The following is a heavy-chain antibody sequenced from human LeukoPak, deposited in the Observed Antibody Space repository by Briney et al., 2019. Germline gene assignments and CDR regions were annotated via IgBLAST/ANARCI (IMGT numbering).Heavy chain of an antibody. J-gene: IGHJ4*02. D-gene: IGHD5-12*01. CDR3: ARSTIYKYYFDY. CDR1: GFTFDDYA. CDR2: ISWNSGSI. V-gene: IGHV3-9*01. Sequence: GRSLRLSCAASGFTFDDYAMHWVRQAPGKGLEWVSGISWNSGSIGYADSVKGRFTISRDNAKNSLYLQMNSLRAEDTALYYCARSTIYKYYFDYWGQGTLVTVSS.